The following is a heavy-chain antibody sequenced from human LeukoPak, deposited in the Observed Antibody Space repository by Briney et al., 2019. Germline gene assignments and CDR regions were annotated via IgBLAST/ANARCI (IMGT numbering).Heavy chain of an antibody. CDR2: IYHSGST. J-gene: IGHJ4*02. CDR3: ARVGGSYGGYYFDY. Sequence: PSETLSLTCSVSGYSISSGYYWGWIRQPPGKGLEWIGSIYHSGSTYYNPSLKSRVTISVDTSKNRFSLKLSSVTAADTAVYYCARVGGSYGGYYFDYWGQGTLVTVSS. V-gene: IGHV4-38-2*02. D-gene: IGHD1-26*01. CDR1: GYSISSGYY.